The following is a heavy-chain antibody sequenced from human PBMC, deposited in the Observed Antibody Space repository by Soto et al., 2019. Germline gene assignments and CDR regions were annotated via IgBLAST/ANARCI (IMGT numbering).Heavy chain of an antibody. CDR2: INSDGSST. D-gene: IGHD1-26*01. Sequence: GGSLRLSCAASGFTFSSYWMHWVRQAPGKGLVWVSRINSDGSSTSYADSVKGRFTISRDNAKNTLYLQMNSLRAEDTAVYYCATPYSGSYFDFDYWGQGTLVTVSS. J-gene: IGHJ4*02. V-gene: IGHV3-74*01. CDR1: GFTFSSYW. CDR3: ATPYSGSYFDFDY.